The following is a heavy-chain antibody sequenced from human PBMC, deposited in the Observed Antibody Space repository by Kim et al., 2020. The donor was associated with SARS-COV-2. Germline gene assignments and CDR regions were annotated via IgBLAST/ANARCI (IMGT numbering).Heavy chain of an antibody. V-gene: IGHV1-46*01. Sequence: ASVKVSCKASGYTFTSYYMHWVRQAPGQGLEWMGIINPSGGSTSYAQKFQGRVTMTRDTSTSTVYMELSSLRSEDTAVYYCARDSLYDSSGYYYGIVGLRRDYWGQGTLVTVSS. J-gene: IGHJ4*02. CDR3: ARDSLYDSSGYYYGIVGLRRDY. D-gene: IGHD3-22*01. CDR2: INPSGGST. CDR1: GYTFTSYY.